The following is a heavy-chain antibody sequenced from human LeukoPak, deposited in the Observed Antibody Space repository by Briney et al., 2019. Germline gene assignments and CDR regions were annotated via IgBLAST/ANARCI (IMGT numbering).Heavy chain of an antibody. CDR3: ATLCCGSYYMDV. CDR1: GYTFTRYG. D-gene: IGHD2-15*01. CDR2: IIPISGTT. Sequence: ASVKVSCKASGYTFTRYGMSWVRQTPGQGLEWMGGIIPISGTTNYAQKFQGRVTITADKSTSTAYMELSSLRSEDTAVYYCATLCCGSYYMDVWGKGTTVTVSS. V-gene: IGHV1-69*06. J-gene: IGHJ6*03.